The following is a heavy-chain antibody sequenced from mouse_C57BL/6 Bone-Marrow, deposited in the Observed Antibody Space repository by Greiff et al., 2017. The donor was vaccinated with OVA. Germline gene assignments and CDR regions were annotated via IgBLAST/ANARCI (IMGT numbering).Heavy chain of an antibody. J-gene: IGHJ1*03. D-gene: IGHD4-1*01. V-gene: IGHV2-2*01. CDR3: ARNERTGDWYFDV. Sequence: QVQLQQSGPGLVQPSQSLSITCTVSGFSLTSYGVHWVRQSPGKGLEWLGVIWSGGSTDYNAAFISRLSISKDNFKSQVFFKMNSLQADDAAIYDSARNERTGDWYFDVWGTGTTVTVSS. CDR1: GFSLTSYG. CDR2: IWSGGST.